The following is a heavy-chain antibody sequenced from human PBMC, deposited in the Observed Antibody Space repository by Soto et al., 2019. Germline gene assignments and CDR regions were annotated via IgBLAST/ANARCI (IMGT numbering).Heavy chain of an antibody. D-gene: IGHD2-15*01. V-gene: IGHV3-23*01. J-gene: IGHJ4*02. CDR1: GFTFITYA. CDR3: AKLPSAQSSFDF. CDR2: ISGSGGST. Sequence: EVQLLDSGGGLVQPGGSLRLSCAASGFTFITYAMSWVRQAPGKGLEWVSIISGSGGSTYYPDSVKGRFTISRDNSKNTLYMQMTSLRADDTGVYYCAKLPSAQSSFDFWGQGPLFTVSS.